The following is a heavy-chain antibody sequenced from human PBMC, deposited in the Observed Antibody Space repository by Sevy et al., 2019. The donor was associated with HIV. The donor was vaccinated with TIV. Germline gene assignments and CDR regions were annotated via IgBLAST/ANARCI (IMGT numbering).Heavy chain of an antibody. V-gene: IGHV1-18*01. Sequence: ASVKVSCKASGYTFSNYGISWVRLAPGQGLEWMGWVSAYTGNTNYAQKFQGRVTMTTDTSTRTAYMELRSLRSDDTAVYYCARDSIPMVQGVIITPYYYGMDVWGQGTTVTVSS. CDR2: VSAYTGNT. CDR3: ARDSIPMVQGVIITPYYYGMDV. CDR1: GYTFSNYG. J-gene: IGHJ6*02. D-gene: IGHD3-10*01.